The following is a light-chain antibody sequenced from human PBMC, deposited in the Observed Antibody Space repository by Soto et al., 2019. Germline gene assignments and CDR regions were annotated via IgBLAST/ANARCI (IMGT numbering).Light chain of an antibody. V-gene: IGKV1-5*03. CDR3: QHYNTYPWT. J-gene: IGKJ1*01. Sequence: IQMTQSQSSLSASVGDRVTITCRASQTISSWLAWYQQKPGKAPKLLIYKASHLESGVPSRFSGSGSGTEFTLTISSLQPGDFATYYCQHYNTYPWTFGHGTKVDIK. CDR2: KAS. CDR1: QTISSW.